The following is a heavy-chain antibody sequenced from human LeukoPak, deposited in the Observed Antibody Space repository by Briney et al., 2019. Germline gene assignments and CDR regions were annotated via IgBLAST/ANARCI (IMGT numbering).Heavy chain of an antibody. CDR3: AKDAAANVDYPYYFDY. Sequence: GGSLRLSCAASGFTFNNYDMSWVRQAPGKGLEWVSAIRGSGVTTYYADSVKGRFTISRDNSRTTLYLLMNSLRAEDTAVYYCAKDAAANVDYPYYFDYWGQGALVTVSS. V-gene: IGHV3-23*01. D-gene: IGHD4-11*01. J-gene: IGHJ4*02. CDR1: GFTFNNYD. CDR2: IRGSGVTT.